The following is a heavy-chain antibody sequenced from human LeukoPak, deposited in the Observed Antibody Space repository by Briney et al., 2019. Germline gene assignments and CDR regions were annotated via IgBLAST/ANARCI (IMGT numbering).Heavy chain of an antibody. V-gene: IGHV4-31*03. CDR2: IYYSGST. Sequence: SETLSLTCTVSGGSISSGGYYWCWIRQHPGKGLEWIGYIYYSGSTYYNPSLKSRVTISVDTSKNQFSLKLSSVTAADTAVYYCARGKIGYCSGGSCYNWFDPWGQGTLVTVSS. D-gene: IGHD2-15*01. CDR3: ARGKIGYCSGGSCYNWFDP. CDR1: GGSISSGGYY. J-gene: IGHJ5*02.